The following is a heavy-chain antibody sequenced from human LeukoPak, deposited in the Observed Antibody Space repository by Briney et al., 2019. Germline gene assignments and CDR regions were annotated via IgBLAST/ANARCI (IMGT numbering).Heavy chain of an antibody. CDR2: IYYSGST. V-gene: IGHV4-39*02. CDR1: GGSITISSHY. D-gene: IGHD3-22*01. Sequence: PSETLSLTCTVSGGSITISSHYWGWVRQAPGKGLEWIASIYYSGSTYYNPSLKSRVTMSVDTFENQFSLKLSSVTAADTAVYYCARESRYYDSSGYYWYFDSWGQGTLVTVSS. J-gene: IGHJ4*02. CDR3: ARESRYYDSSGYYWYFDS.